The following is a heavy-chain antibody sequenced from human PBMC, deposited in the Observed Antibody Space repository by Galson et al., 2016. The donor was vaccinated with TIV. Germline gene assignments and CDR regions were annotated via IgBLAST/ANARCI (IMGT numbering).Heavy chain of an antibody. Sequence: LSLTCTVSGGSISDGDYYWSWLRQPPGKGLEWIGCIHYSETSVYNPSLKSRVTISVDTSKSQVSLTLTSVAAADTAVYYCARAPVWGARGVILFDYWGLGTLVTVSS. D-gene: IGHD3-10*01. CDR1: GGSISDGDYY. V-gene: IGHV4-30-4*08. CDR2: IHYSETS. J-gene: IGHJ4*02. CDR3: ARAPVWGARGVILFDY.